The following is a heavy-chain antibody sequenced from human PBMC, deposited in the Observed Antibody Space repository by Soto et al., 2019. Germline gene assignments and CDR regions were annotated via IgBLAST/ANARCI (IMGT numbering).Heavy chain of an antibody. V-gene: IGHV4-4*07. CDR1: GGSISSYY. CDR2: IYTSGST. Sequence: SETLSLTCTVSGGSISSYYWSWIRQPAGKGLEWIGRIYTSGSTNYNPSLKSRVTMSVDTSKNQLSLKLSSVTAADTAVYYCASSPAYSSSWYPQFDPWGQGTLVTVSS. D-gene: IGHD6-13*01. CDR3: ASSPAYSSSWYPQFDP. J-gene: IGHJ5*02.